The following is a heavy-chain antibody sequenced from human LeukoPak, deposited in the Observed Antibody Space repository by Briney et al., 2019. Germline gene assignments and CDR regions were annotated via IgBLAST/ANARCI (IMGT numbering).Heavy chain of an antibody. CDR3: ASDQVSGVFDY. Sequence: GGSLRLSCAGSGFVFSDFYINWIRHSPGKGLEWLAYISPDDSYTTYGDSVKGRLVISRDNAKNSVSLQMNSLRVEDTAVYFCASDQVSGVFDYWGQGVQVTVS. J-gene: IGHJ4*02. CDR1: GFVFSDFY. D-gene: IGHD5/OR15-5a*01. V-gene: IGHV3-11*05. CDR2: ISPDDSYT.